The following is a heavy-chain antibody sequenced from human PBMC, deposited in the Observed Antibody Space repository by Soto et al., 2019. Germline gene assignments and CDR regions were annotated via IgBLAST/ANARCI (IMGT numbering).Heavy chain of an antibody. D-gene: IGHD2-15*01. J-gene: IGHJ6*02. V-gene: IGHV1-2*02. CDR1: GYTFTGYS. Sequence: ASVKLSCKASGYTFTGYSMHWVRQAPGQGLEWMGWITPDSGGTNYAQKFQGRVTMTRDTSIRTAYMELSRLRSDDTAVYYCARDLICSGGSCYLAGYYYDGMDVWGQGTTVTV. CDR3: ARDLICSGGSCYLAGYYYDGMDV. CDR2: ITPDSGGT.